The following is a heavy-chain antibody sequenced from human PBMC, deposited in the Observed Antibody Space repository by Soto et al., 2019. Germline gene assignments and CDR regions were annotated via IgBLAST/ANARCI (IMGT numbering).Heavy chain of an antibody. CDR1: GYTFTSYA. V-gene: IGHV1-3*01. D-gene: IGHD2-15*01. CDR3: TGGFVVVVAATGAEYFNH. J-gene: IGHJ1*01. Sequence: GASVKVSCKASGYTFTSYAMHWVRQAPGQRLEWMGWINADNGNTKYSQKFQGRVTITRDTSASTAYMELSSLRSEDTAVYYCTGGFVVVVAATGAEYFNHGGRGTLATVSS. CDR2: INADNGNT.